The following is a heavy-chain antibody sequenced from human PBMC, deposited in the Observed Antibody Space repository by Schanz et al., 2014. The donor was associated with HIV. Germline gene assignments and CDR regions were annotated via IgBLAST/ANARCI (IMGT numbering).Heavy chain of an antibody. D-gene: IGHD4-17*01. CDR3: ARAGLNDYGDSGLDY. Sequence: QVQLVESGGGVVQPGRSLRLSCAASGFTFSSYGMHWVRQAPGKGLEWVAVIWYDGSNKYYADSVKGRFTISRDNSKNTLYLQMNSLRSEDTAVYYCARAGLNDYGDSGLDYWGQGTLVTVSS. J-gene: IGHJ4*02. CDR1: GFTFSSYG. CDR2: IWYDGSNK. V-gene: IGHV3-33*01.